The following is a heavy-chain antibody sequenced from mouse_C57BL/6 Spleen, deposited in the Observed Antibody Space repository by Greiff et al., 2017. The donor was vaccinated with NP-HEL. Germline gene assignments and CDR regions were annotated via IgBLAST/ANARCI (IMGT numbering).Heavy chain of an antibody. J-gene: IGHJ1*03. CDR3: ARSSTVVVTGYWYFDV. CDR1: GYTFTSHW. Sequence: VQLQQPGAEVVKPGASVKLSCKASGYTFTSHWKQWVKQRPGQGLEWIGEIDPSDSYTNYNQQFRGKATLPIDTSSITAYMHLSSLTSEDSAVYYCARSSTVVVTGYWYFDVWGTGTTVTVSS. CDR2: IDPSDSYT. V-gene: IGHV1-50*01. D-gene: IGHD1-1*01.